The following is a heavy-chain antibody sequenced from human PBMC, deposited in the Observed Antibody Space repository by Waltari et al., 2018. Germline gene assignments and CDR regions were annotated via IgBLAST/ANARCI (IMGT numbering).Heavy chain of an antibody. CDR3: ARVGVVVTATTVDY. CDR1: GGSFSGYY. D-gene: IGHD2-21*02. Sequence: QVQLQQWGAGLLKPSETLSLTCAVYGGSFSGYYWSWTRQPPGKGLEWIGEINHSGSTNYNPSLKSRVTISVDTSKNQFSLKLSSVTAADTAVYYCARVGVVVTATTVDYWGQGTLVTVSS. CDR2: INHSGST. V-gene: IGHV4-34*01. J-gene: IGHJ4*02.